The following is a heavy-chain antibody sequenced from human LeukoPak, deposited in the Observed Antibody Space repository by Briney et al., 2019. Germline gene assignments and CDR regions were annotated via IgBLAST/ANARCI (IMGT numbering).Heavy chain of an antibody. J-gene: IGHJ4*02. CDR1: GFTFSSYW. CDR2: IKQDGSEK. V-gene: IGHV3-7*01. D-gene: IGHD2-15*01. Sequence: GGSLRLSCAASGFTFSSYWMSWVRQAPGKGLEWVAHIKQDGSEKYYVDSVKGRFTISRDNAKNSLYLQMNSLRAEDTAVYYCARDSCSGGSCYPPDASDYWGQGTLVTVSS. CDR3: ARDSCSGGSCYPPDASDY.